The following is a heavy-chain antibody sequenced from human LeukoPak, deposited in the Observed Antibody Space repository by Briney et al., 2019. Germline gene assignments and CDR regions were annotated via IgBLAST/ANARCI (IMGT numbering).Heavy chain of an antibody. J-gene: IGHJ4*02. Sequence: GGSLRLSCVASGLNFDDSAMHWVRQAPGKGLEWVSLISADGGSTFSADSVKGRFSISRDNSKNSLYLQMNSLRSEDTAMYYCAKESGKFDYWGQGTLVAVSA. V-gene: IGHV3-43*02. CDR3: AKESGKFDY. CDR1: GLNFDDSA. CDR2: ISADGGST.